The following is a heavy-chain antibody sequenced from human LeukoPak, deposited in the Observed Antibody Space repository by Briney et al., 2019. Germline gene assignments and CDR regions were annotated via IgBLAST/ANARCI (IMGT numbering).Heavy chain of an antibody. CDR1: GFSVSSNY. V-gene: IGHV3-53*01. CDR2: IYSGGST. CDR3: ARATLDN. Sequence: PGGSLRLSCAASGFSVSSNYISWVRQAPGKGLEWVSVIYSGGSTKYADSVKARFTISRDSSKNTVYLQMNSLRAEDTAVYYRARATLDNWGQGTLVTVSS. J-gene: IGHJ4*02.